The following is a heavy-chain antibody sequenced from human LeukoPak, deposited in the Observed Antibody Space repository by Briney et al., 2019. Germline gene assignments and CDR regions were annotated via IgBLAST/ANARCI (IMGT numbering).Heavy chain of an antibody. D-gene: IGHD4-17*01. J-gene: IGHJ3*02. Sequence: GGSLRLSCAASGFTVSSNYMSWVRQAPGKGLEWVSVIYSGGSTYYADSVKGRFTISRDNSKNTLYLQMNSLRAEDTAVCYCARDPGYGDYAGTFDIWGQGTMVTVSS. CDR3: ARDPGYGDYAGTFDI. CDR1: GFTVSSNY. CDR2: IYSGGST. V-gene: IGHV3-53*01.